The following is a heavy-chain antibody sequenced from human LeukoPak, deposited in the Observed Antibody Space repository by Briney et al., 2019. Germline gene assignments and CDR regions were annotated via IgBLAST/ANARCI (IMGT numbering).Heavy chain of an antibody. CDR2: FDPEDGET. CDR1: GYTLTELS. J-gene: IGHJ4*02. Sequence: ASVKVSCKVSGYTLTELSMHWVRQAPGKGLEWMGGFDPEDGETIYAQKFQGRVTMTEDTSTDTAYMELSSLRSEDTAVYYCARGYRYCSSTSCYGYPFDYWGQGTLVTVSS. D-gene: IGHD2-2*01. V-gene: IGHV1-24*01. CDR3: ARGYRYCSSTSCYGYPFDY.